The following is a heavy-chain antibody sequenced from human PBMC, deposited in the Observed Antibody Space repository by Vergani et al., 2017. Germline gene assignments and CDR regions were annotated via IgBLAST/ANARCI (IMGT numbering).Heavy chain of an antibody. D-gene: IGHD3-9*01. CDR3: ARNRPYYDILTGYYPDPYYFDY. CDR2: IYSGGST. V-gene: IGHV3-53*01. Sequence: EVQLVESGGGLIQPGGSLRLSCAASGFTVSSNYMSWVRPAPGKGLEWVSVIYSGGSTYYADSVKGRFTISRDNSKNTLYLQMNSLRAEDTAVYYCARNRPYYDILTGYYPDPYYFDYWGQGTLVTASS. J-gene: IGHJ4*02. CDR1: GFTVSSNY.